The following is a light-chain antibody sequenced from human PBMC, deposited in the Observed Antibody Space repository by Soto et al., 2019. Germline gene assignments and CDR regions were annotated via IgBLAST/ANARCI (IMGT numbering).Light chain of an antibody. J-gene: IGKJ1*01. CDR2: GAS. Sequence: DIQMTQSPSSLSASVGDRVTIACRASQYIGEFLNWYQQTPGKPPKLLISGASNWHIGVPSRFSGSGSGTEFTLTISNLQHEDFATYYCQQSYFILGTFGRGTKVEI. V-gene: IGKV1-39*01. CDR3: QQSYFILGT. CDR1: QYIGEF.